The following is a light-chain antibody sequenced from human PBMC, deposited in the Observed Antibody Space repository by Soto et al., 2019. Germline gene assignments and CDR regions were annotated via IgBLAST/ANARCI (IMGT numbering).Light chain of an antibody. CDR3: QQYTYCPRT. CDR2: GAS. J-gene: IGKJ1*01. Sequence: EIVMTQSPATLSVSPGERATLSCRASQSVCANLAWYQQKPGQAPRLLIYGASTRAAGISPRYSGGGSGTEFTLTISSLQYEDFGVYYCQQYTYCPRTFGQGTKVVIK. V-gene: IGKV3-15*01. CDR1: QSVCAN.